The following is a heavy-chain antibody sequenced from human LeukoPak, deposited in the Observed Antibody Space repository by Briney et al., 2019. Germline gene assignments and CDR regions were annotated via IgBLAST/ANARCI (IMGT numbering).Heavy chain of an antibody. CDR3: AKGRVSSNGWTFNDY. CDR1: GFTFSSSN. Sequence: GGSLRLSCAASGFTFSSSNMHWVRQAPGKGLEWVSFISGTSTAIYYADSVKGRFTISRDIARKSLYLQMNSLRDEDTAVYYCAKGRVSSNGWTFNDYWGQGTLVTVSS. V-gene: IGHV3-48*02. J-gene: IGHJ4*02. CDR2: ISGTSTAI. D-gene: IGHD3-22*01.